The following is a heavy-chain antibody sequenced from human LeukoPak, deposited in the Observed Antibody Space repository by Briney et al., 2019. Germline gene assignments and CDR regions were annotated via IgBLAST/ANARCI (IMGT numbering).Heavy chain of an antibody. V-gene: IGHV7-4-1*02. CDR1: GYTFTSYA. CDR2: INTNTGNP. CDR3: ARDQAYYYDSSGYYMGYYGMDV. J-gene: IGHJ6*02. D-gene: IGHD3-22*01. Sequence: ASVKVSCKASGYTFTSYAMNWVRQAPGQGLEWMGWINTNTGNPTYAQGFTGRFVFSLDTSVSTAYLQISSLKAEDTAVYYCARDQAYYYDSSGYYMGYYGMDVWGQGTTVTVSS.